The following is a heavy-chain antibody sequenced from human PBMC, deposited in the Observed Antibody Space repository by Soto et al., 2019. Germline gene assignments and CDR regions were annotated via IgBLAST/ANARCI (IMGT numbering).Heavy chain of an antibody. CDR2: IVYDGSEK. Sequence: QVQLVESGGGVVQPGRSLRLSCAASGFTFTRYGMHWVRQAPGKGLEWVAVIVYDGSEKYYGDSVKGRFTISRDNSKNTLYLQMNRLRADDTAVYYCAKDSHRVLYSTSSARYDFYSGMEVWGQGTKVTVSS. J-gene: IGHJ6*02. CDR1: GFTFTRYG. CDR3: AKDSHRVLYSTSSARYDFYSGMEV. D-gene: IGHD6-6*01. V-gene: IGHV3-30*18.